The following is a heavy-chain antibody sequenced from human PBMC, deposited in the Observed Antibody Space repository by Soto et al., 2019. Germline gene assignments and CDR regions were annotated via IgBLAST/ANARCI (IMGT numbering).Heavy chain of an antibody. Sequence: GASVQVSCKASGYTFINCGISWVRQAPGQGLEWLGWINTYSDRTNYAQEFQGRVSMTTEKSTSTVYMELRSLRSGDKALYYCARDYTCRGYFDHWGQGSLVTVSS. V-gene: IGHV1-18*04. CDR3: ARDYTCRGYFDH. CDR1: GYTFINCG. J-gene: IGHJ4*02. CDR2: INTYSDRT.